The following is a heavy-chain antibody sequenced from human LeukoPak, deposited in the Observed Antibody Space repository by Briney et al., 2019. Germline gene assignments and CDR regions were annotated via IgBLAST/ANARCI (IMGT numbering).Heavy chain of an antibody. CDR1: GFTFGDYA. J-gene: IGHJ4*02. V-gene: IGHV3-49*04. D-gene: IGHD2-2*01. CDR3: TRAPHPRCSSSGCYLDY. Sequence: GGSLRLSCSTSGFTFGDYAMSWVRQAPGKGLEWVGFIQAKAYGGATKYAASVNGRFSISRDDSQSIANLQMNDLETEDTAVYYCTRAPHPRCSSSGCYLDYWGQGTLVTVSS. CDR2: IQAKAYGGAT.